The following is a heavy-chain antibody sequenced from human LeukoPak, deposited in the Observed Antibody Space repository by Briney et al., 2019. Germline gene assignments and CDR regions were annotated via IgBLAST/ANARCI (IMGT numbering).Heavy chain of an antibody. D-gene: IGHD3-22*01. J-gene: IGHJ5*02. CDR3: ARAKYDSSGYYWFDP. CDR1: GYTFTSYG. Sequence: ASVMVSCKASGYTFTSYGISWVRQAPGQGLEWMGWISAYNGYTKYAEKLQGRVTMTTDTSTSTAYMELRSLRSDDTAVYYCARAKYDSSGYYWFDPWGQGTLVTVSS. CDR2: ISAYNGYT. V-gene: IGHV1-18*01.